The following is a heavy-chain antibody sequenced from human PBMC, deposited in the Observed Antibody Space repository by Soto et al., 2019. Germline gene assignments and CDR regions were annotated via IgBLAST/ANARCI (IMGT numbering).Heavy chain of an antibody. CDR3: ARRITMVRGVMPPYYYYYSMDV. D-gene: IGHD3-10*01. J-gene: IGHJ6*02. Sequence: QVQLQQWGAGLLKPSETLSLTCAVYGGSFSGYYWSWIRQPPGKGLEWIGEINHSGSTTYNPSLTRRVIISVDTSKNQFSLKLSSVTAAETAVYYCARRITMVRGVMPPYYYYYSMDVWGQGTTVTVSS. V-gene: IGHV4-34*01. CDR2: INHSGST. CDR1: GGSFSGYY.